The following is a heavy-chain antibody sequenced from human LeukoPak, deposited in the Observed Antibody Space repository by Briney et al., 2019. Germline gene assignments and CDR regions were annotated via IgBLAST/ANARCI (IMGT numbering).Heavy chain of an antibody. D-gene: IGHD5-18*01. CDR2: ISAYNGNT. J-gene: IGHJ3*02. CDR1: GYTFTSYG. V-gene: IGHV1-18*01. Sequence: ASVKVSCKASGYTFTSYGISWVRQAPGQGLEWMGWISAYNGNTNYAQKLQGRVTMTTDTSTSTAYMELSRLRSDDTAVYYCARGTGYDPEGYSYGSGAFDIWGQGTMVTVSS. CDR3: ARGTGYDPEGYSYGSGAFDI.